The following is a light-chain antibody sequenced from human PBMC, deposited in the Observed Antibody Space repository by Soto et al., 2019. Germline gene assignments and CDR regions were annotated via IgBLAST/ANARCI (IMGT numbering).Light chain of an antibody. Sequence: DIQMTQSPSSLSASVGDRVTITCRASQSISRHLNWYQQKPGKAPKLLIYAASSLQSGVPSRFSGSGSGTEFTLTISSLQPEDFATDYCQQSYSTPPPWTFGQGTKVEIK. V-gene: IGKV1-39*01. J-gene: IGKJ1*01. CDR2: AAS. CDR1: QSISRH. CDR3: QQSYSTPPPWT.